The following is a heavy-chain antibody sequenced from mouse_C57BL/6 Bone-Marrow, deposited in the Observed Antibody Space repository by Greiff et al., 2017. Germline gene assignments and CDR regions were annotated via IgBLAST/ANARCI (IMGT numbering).Heavy chain of an antibody. CDR3: ARGTTVPWYFDV. Sequence: QVQLQQPGAELVKPGASVKMSCKASGYTFTSYWITWVKQRPGQGLEWIGDIYPGSGSTNYNEKFKSKATLTVETSSSTAYMQLSSLTSEDSAVYYCARGTTVPWYFDVWGTGTTVTVSS. CDR1: GYTFTSYW. D-gene: IGHD1-1*01. J-gene: IGHJ1*03. CDR2: IYPGSGST. V-gene: IGHV1-55*01.